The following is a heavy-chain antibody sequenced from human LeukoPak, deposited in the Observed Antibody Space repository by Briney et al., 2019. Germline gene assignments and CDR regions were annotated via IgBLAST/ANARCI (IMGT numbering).Heavy chain of an antibody. Sequence: PSETLSLTCTVSGGSISSGGYYWSWIRQHPGKGLEWIGNIYYSGSIYYNPSLKSRVIISVDTSKNQFSLKLSSVTAADTAVYYCAWGVITKGFDHWGQGTLVTVSS. CDR2: IYYSGSI. CDR3: AWGVITKGFDH. CDR1: GGSISSGGYY. V-gene: IGHV4-31*03. D-gene: IGHD3-10*01. J-gene: IGHJ4*02.